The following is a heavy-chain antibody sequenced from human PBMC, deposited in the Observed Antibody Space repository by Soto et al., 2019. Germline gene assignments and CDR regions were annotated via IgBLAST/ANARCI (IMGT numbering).Heavy chain of an antibody. CDR3: ARVPDR. D-gene: IGHD2-2*01. CDR2: INHSGST. CDR1: GGSFRGYY. Sequence: PSETLCVTCAVDGGSFRGYYWSWIRQPPGKGLEWIGEINHSGSTNYNPSLKSRVTISVDRSKNQFSLKLSSVTAADTAVYYCARVPDRWGQGTLVTVSS. J-gene: IGHJ5*02. V-gene: IGHV4-34*01.